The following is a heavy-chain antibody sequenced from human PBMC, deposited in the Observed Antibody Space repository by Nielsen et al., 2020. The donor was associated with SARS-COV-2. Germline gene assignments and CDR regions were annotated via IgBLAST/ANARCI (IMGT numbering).Heavy chain of an antibody. J-gene: IGHJ3*02. CDR2: ISSSGSTI. Sequence: GESLKISCAASGFTFSDYYMSWIRQAPGKGLEWVSYISSSGSTIYYADSVKGRFTISRDNAKNSLYLQMNSLRAEDTAVYYCARLGYCSSTSCYEGAFDIWGQGTMVTVSS. CDR3: ARLGYCSSTSCYEGAFDI. CDR1: GFTFSDYY. D-gene: IGHD2-2*01. V-gene: IGHV3-11*01.